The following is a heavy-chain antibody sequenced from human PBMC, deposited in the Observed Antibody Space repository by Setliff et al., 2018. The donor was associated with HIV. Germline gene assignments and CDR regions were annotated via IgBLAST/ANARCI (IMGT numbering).Heavy chain of an antibody. CDR1: GGSISSHY. CDR2: IYYTGIP. Sequence: SETLSLTCTVSGGSISSHYWSWIRQPPGKGLEWVGLIYYTGIPTYNPSLSSRVTISVDTSKNQFPLKLSSVTAADTAVYYCARGIAVAGPYFDYWGQGTLVTVSS. J-gene: IGHJ4*02. D-gene: IGHD6-19*01. CDR3: ARGIAVAGPYFDY. V-gene: IGHV4-59*08.